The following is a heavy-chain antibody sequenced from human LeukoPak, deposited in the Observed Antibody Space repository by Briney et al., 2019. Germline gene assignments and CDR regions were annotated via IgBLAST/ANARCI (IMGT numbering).Heavy chain of an antibody. D-gene: IGHD3-9*01. CDR1: GGSISSGGYS. CDR2: IYHSGST. V-gene: IGHV4-30-2*01. J-gene: IGHJ4*02. Sequence: SETLSLTCAVSGGSISSGGYSWSWIRQPPGKGLEWIGYIYHSGSTNYNPSLQSRVTISVDKSKNHFSLKLNSVTAADTAVYYCARVDILTSHFDSWGQGTLVTVSS. CDR3: ARVDILTSHFDS.